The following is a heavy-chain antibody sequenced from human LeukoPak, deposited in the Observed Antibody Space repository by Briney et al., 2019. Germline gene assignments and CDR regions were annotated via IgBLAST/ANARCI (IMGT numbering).Heavy chain of an antibody. CDR1: GGSLSSSNW. CDR3: ARDAGHQLSRRDYYAMDV. J-gene: IGHJ6*02. Sequence: PSETLSLTCAVSGGSLSSSNWWSWVRQPPGKGLEWIGEIYHSGSTNYNPSLKSRVTISVDKSKNQFSLKLSSVTAADTAVYYCARDAGHQLSRRDYYAMDVWGQGTTVTVSS. D-gene: IGHD2-2*01. V-gene: IGHV4-4*02. CDR2: IYHSGST.